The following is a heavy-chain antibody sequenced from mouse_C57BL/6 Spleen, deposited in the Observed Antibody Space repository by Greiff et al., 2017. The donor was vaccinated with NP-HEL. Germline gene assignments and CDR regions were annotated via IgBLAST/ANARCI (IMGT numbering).Heavy chain of an antibody. V-gene: IGHV5-6*01. CDR2: ISSGGSYT. J-gene: IGHJ2*01. D-gene: IGHD4-1*01. CDR1: GFTFSSYG. CDR3: ARPRTGTGYFDY. Sequence: EVQRVESGGDLVKPGGSLKLSCAASGFTFSSYGMSWVRQTPDKRLEWVATISSGGSYTYYPDSVKGRFTISRDNAKNTLYLQMSSLKSEDTAMYYCARPRTGTGYFDYWGQGTTLTVSS.